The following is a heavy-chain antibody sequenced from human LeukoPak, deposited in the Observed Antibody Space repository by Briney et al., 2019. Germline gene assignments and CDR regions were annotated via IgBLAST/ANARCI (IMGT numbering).Heavy chain of an antibody. CDR2: INPNSGGT. J-gene: IGHJ4*02. CDR1: GYTFTGYY. D-gene: IGHD3-16*01. V-gene: IGHV1-2*06. CDR3: ARDVSFSYGYFDY. Sequence: ASVKVSCKASGYTFTGYYMHWVRQAPGQGLEWMGRINPNSGGTNYAQNLQGRVTMTTDTSTSTAYMELRSLRSDDTAVYYCARDVSFSYGYFDYWGQGTLVTVSS.